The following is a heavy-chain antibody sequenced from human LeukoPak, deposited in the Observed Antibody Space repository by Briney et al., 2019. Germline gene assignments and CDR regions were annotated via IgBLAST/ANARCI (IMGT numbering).Heavy chain of an antibody. CDR2: IYTSGST. D-gene: IGHD2-2*01. CDR1: GGSISSYY. V-gene: IGHV4-4*09. J-gene: IGHJ5*02. Sequence: SETLSLTCTVSGGSISSYYWSWIRQPPGKGLEWIGYIYTSGSTNYNPSLKSRVTISVDTSKNQFSLKLSSVTAADTAVYYCARIRDIVVVPAAPGWWFDPWGQGTLVTVSS. CDR3: ARIRDIVVVPAAPGWWFDP.